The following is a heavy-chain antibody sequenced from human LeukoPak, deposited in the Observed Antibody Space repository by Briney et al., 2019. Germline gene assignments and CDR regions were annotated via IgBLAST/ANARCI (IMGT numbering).Heavy chain of an antibody. CDR2: ISSGGSSI. D-gene: IGHD1-26*01. V-gene: IGHV3-48*01. J-gene: IGHJ4*02. Sequence: GGSLRLSCAASGFTFSSYSMNWVRQAPGKGLEWVSYISSGGSSIYYADSVKGRFTISRDNAKNSLYMQMNSLRAEDTAVYYCARDKVVGATLFDYWGQGTLVTVSS. CDR1: GFTFSSYS. CDR3: ARDKVVGATLFDY.